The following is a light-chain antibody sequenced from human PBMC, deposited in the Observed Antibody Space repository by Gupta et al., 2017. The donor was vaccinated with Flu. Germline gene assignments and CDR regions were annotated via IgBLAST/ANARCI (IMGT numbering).Light chain of an antibody. CDR3: QQYGSSRLT. CDR2: GAS. CDR1: QSVSSSY. V-gene: IGKV3-20*01. J-gene: IGKJ4*01. Sequence: EIVLKPSPGTLSLSPGERATLSCRASQSVSSSYLAWYQQKPGQAPRLLIYGASSRATGIPDRFSGSGSGTDFTLTISRLEPEDFAVYYCQQYGSSRLTFGGGTKVEIK.